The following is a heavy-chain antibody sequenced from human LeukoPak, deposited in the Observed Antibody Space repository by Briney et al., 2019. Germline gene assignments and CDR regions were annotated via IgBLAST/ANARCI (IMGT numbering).Heavy chain of an antibody. J-gene: IGHJ4*02. Sequence: SCXTSGFTFGDYAMSWVRQAPGKGLEGVGFIQAKAYGGATKYAASVNGRFSIARDDSQSIANLQMNDLKTEDTAVYYCTRAPHPRCSSSGCYLDYWGQGTLVTVSS. CDR3: TRAPHPRCSSSGCYLDY. CDR2: IQAKAYGGAT. D-gene: IGHD2-2*01. V-gene: IGHV3-49*04. CDR1: GFTFGDYA.